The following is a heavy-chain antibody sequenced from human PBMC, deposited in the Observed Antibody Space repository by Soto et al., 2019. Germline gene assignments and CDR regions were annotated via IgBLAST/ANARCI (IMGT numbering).Heavy chain of an antibody. V-gene: IGHV4-59*12. CDR3: ARTYDSNGYANEFDS. CDR1: GRSITSYY. D-gene: IGHD3-22*01. CDR2: IYDNGIT. Sequence: SETLSLTCSVSGRSITSYYWSWVRQPPGKGLEWIGYIYDNGITSQNPSLKSRVTMSADTSQNQFSLKLTSVTGADTAVYYCARTYDSNGYANEFDSWGQGILVTVSA. J-gene: IGHJ4*02.